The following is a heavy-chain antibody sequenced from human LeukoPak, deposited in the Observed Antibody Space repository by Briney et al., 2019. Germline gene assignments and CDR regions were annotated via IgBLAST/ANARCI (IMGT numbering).Heavy chain of an antibody. Sequence: SQTLSLTCAISGDSISRNTITWNWIRQSPSRGLEWLGRTYYKSEWYNDYAVSVKSRIIINPDTSKNQFSLQLSSVTPEDTAMYYCERVDGGSYLGIFDIGGKGKMVPVFS. J-gene: IGHJ3*02. CDR2: TYYKSEWYN. CDR3: ERVDGGSYLGIFDI. D-gene: IGHD1-26*01. V-gene: IGHV6-1*01. CDR1: GDSISRNTIT.